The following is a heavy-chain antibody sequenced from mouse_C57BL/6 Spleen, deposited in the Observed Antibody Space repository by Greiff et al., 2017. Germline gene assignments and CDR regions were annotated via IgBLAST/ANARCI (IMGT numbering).Heavy chain of an antibody. CDR1: GYTFTSYW. CDR2: IDPSDSYT. J-gene: IGHJ3*01. D-gene: IGHD1-1*01. CDR3: ARDYGSSPFAY. Sequence: QVQLQQPGAELVKPGASVKLSCKASGYTFTSYWMQWVKQRPGQGLEWIGEIDPSDSYTNYNQKFKGKATLTVDTSSSTAYMQLSSLTSGDSAVYYCARDYGSSPFAYWGQGTLVTVSA. V-gene: IGHV1-50*01.